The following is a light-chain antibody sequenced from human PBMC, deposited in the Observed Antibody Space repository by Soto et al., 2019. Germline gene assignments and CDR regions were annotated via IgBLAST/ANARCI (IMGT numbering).Light chain of an antibody. CDR2: DAS. CDR1: QSISSW. Sequence: GDRVTITCRASQSISSWLAWYQQKPGKAPKLLIYDASRLESGVPSRFSGSGSGTEFTLTISSLQPDDFATYYCQQYNSYPLTFGQGTKVEIK. V-gene: IGKV1-5*01. J-gene: IGKJ1*01. CDR3: QQYNSYPLT.